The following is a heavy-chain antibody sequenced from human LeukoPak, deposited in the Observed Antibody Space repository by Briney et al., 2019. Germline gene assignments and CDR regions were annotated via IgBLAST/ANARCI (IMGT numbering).Heavy chain of an antibody. CDR1: GFTFSSYA. CDR2: ISYDGSNK. CDR3: AREGGDHVLIDY. D-gene: IGHD4/OR15-4a*01. V-gene: IGHV3-30-3*01. Sequence: GRSLRLSCAASGFTFSSYAMHWVRQAPGKGLEWVAVISYDGSNKYYADSVKGRFTISRDNSKNTLYLQMNSLRAEDTAVYYCAREGGDHVLIDYWGQGTLVTVSS. J-gene: IGHJ4*02.